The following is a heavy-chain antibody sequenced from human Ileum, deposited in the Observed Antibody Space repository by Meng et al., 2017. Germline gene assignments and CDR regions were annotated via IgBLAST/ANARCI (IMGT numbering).Heavy chain of an antibody. CDR2: INPSGGST. CDR3: AREGQYYDSSGYPKLFDY. J-gene: IGHJ4*01. CDR1: GYTFTSYY. Sequence: ASVKVSCKASGYTFTSYYMHWVRQAPGQGLEWMGIINPSGGSTSYAQKFQGRVTMTRDTSTSTVYMELSSLRSEDTAVYYCAREGQYYDSSGYPKLFDYWGHGTLVTFAS. V-gene: IGHV1-46*01. D-gene: IGHD3-22*01.